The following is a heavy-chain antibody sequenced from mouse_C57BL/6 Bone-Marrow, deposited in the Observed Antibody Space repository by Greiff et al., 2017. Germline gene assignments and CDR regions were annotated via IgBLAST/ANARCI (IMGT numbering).Heavy chain of an antibody. J-gene: IGHJ1*03. V-gene: IGHV1-50*01. CDR1: GYTFTSYW. CDR2: IDPSDSYT. D-gene: IGHD2-3*01. Sequence: QVQLQQPGAELVKPGASVKLSCKASGYTFTSYWMQWVKQRPGQGLEWIGEIDPSDSYTNYNQKFKGKATLTVDTSSSTAYMQLSILTSEDSAVYYVAKSGGYYECWYFDVWGTGTTVTVSS. CDR3: AKSGGYYECWYFDV.